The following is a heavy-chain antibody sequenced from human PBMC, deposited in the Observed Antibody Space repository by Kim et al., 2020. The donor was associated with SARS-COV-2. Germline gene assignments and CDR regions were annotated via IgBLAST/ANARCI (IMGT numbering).Heavy chain of an antibody. V-gene: IGHV3-15*01. Sequence: GGSLRLSCAASGFIFSNAWMNWVRQAPGKGLEWLGRIKSKADGETIDYAAPVKCRFTISRDDSTNTVSLQMNNLKTEDTGVYYCADYWPNVDYWGQGTL. CDR2: IKSKADGETI. D-gene: IGHD2-8*01. J-gene: IGHJ4*02. CDR1: GFIFSNAW. CDR3: ADYWPNVDY.